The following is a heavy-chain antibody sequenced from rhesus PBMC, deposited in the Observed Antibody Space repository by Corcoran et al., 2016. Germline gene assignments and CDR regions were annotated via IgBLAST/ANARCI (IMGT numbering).Heavy chain of an antibody. CDR1: GYSISGYY. J-gene: IGHJ4*01. D-gene: IGHD5-12*01. V-gene: IGHV4-122*02. CDR2: ITYSGST. Sequence: QVQLQESGPGLVKPSETLSLTCAVSGYSISGYYWSWIRQAPGKGLEWIGYITYSGSTSYNPSLKSRVTLSRDTSKNQFSLKLSSVTAADTAVYYCARDWGGYSYSYLDYWGQGVLVTVSS. CDR3: ARDWGGYSYSYLDY.